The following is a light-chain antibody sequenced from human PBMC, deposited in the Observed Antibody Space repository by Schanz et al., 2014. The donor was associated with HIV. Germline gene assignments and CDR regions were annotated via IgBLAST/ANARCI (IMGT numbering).Light chain of an antibody. V-gene: IGLV1-40*01. J-gene: IGLJ2*01. CDR2: GNN. CDR1: SSNIGAGYD. CDR3: QSFDSSVRRVV. Sequence: QSVLTQPPSVSGAPGQRVTISCTGSSSNIGAGYDVHWYKQLPETAPKLLIFGNNNRPSGVPDRYSGSKSDTSASLAITGLQAEDEADYYCQSFDSSVRRVVFGGGTKLTVL.